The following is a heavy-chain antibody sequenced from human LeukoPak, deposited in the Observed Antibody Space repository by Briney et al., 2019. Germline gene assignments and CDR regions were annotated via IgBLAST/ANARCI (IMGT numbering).Heavy chain of an antibody. CDR2: INPNSGGT. CDR3: AREPNYYDSIMVDY. D-gene: IGHD3-22*01. V-gene: IGHV1-2*06. Sequence: ASVKVSCKASGYTFTGYYRHWVRQAPGQGLEWMGRINPNSGGTNYAQKFQGRVTMTRDTSISTAYMELSRLRSDDTAVYYCAREPNYYDSIMVDYWGQGTLVTVSS. J-gene: IGHJ4*02. CDR1: GYTFTGYY.